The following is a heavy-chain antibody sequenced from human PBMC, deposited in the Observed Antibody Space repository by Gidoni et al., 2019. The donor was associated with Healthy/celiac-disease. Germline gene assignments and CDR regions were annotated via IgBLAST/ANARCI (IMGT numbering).Heavy chain of an antibody. Sequence: QVQLVQSGAEVTKPGSSVQVPCKSSGATFSSYAISWVRQAPGQGLEWRGGIIPIFGTANYAQKFQGRVTITADESTSTAYMELSSLRSEDTAVYYCATKPRVVVAATRGGGFDPWGQGTLVTVSS. CDR3: ATKPRVVVAATRGGGFDP. V-gene: IGHV1-69*01. J-gene: IGHJ5*02. CDR2: IIPIFGTA. CDR1: GATFSSYA. D-gene: IGHD2-15*01.